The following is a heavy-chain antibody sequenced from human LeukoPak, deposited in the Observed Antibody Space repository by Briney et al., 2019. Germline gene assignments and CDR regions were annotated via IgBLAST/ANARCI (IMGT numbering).Heavy chain of an antibody. J-gene: IGHJ4*02. CDR1: GLTFRSYG. V-gene: IGHV3-30*18. D-gene: IGHD3-10*01. CDR3: AKDRGGYFYY. CDR2: ISYDGSNK. Sequence: PGGSLRLSCAASGLTFRSYGMHWVRPAPGKGLEWMAVISYDGSNKAYADSVKGRFSISRDNYKNTLYLQMNSLRTDAAAVYYCAKDRGGYFYYWGQGTLVLVSS.